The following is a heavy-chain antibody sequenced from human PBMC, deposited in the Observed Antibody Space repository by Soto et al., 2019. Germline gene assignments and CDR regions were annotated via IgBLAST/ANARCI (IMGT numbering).Heavy chain of an antibody. D-gene: IGHD1-26*01. CDR1: GFTFSGYG. Sequence: GGSLRLSCAASGFTFSGYGMHWVRQAPGKGLEWVAVTRHDGSNTYYADSVRGRFTISRDNSNKMQYLQMNSLRAEDTAVYYCARDGVGTTTYFGYFDYWSQGTLVTVSS. CDR3: ARDGVGTTTYFGYFDY. V-gene: IGHV3-33*01. CDR2: TRHDGSNT. J-gene: IGHJ4*02.